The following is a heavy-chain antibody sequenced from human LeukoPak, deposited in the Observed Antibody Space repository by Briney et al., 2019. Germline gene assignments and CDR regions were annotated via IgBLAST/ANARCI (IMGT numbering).Heavy chain of an antibody. D-gene: IGHD5-24*01. CDR1: GGSISSSSYY. J-gene: IGHJ4*02. CDR2: IYYSGST. CDR3: ARSKAQRRYYFDY. Sequence: SETLSLTCTVSGGSISSSSYYWGWIRQPPGKGLEWIGSIYYSGSTYYNPSLKSRVTISVDTSKNQFSLKLSSVTAADTAVYYCARSKAQRRYYFDYWGQGTLVTVSS. V-gene: IGHV4-39*01.